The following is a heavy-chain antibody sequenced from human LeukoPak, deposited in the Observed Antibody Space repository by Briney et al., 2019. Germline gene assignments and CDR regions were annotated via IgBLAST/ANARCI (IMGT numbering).Heavy chain of an antibody. CDR2: INPNSATT. J-gene: IGHJ4*02. CDR1: GYTFTDYD. CDR3: AKDTSIGKYCTNGVCSPFDY. Sequence: ASVKVSCKTSGYTFTDYDVHWVRQAPGQGLEWMGWINPNSATTNYAQRLQGRVTFTRDTSLSIAYMELSSLTSEDTAVYYCAKDTSIGKYCTNGVCSPFDYWGQGTLVTVSS. D-gene: IGHD2-8*01. V-gene: IGHV1-8*03.